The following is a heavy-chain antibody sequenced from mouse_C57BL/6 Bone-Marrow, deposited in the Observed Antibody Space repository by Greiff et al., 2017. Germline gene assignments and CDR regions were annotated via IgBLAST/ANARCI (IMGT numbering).Heavy chain of an antibody. CDR1: GFTFSDYG. J-gene: IGHJ3*01. CDR2: ISSGSSTI. CDR3: ARPPYYGNSFAY. D-gene: IGHD2-10*01. V-gene: IGHV5-17*01. Sequence: EVKLMESGGGLVKPGGSLKLSCAASGFTFSDYGMHWVRQAPEKGLEWVAYISSGSSTIYYADTVKGRFTISRDNAKNTLFLQMTSLRSEDTAMYYCARPPYYGNSFAYWGQGTLVTVSA.